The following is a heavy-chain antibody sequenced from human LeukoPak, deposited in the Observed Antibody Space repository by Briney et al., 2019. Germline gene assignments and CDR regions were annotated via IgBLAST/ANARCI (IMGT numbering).Heavy chain of an antibody. V-gene: IGHV5-51*01. D-gene: IGHD4-17*01. J-gene: IGHJ3*02. CDR2: IYPGGSDT. Sequence: GESLKISCKGSGYSFSTYWIGWVRQVPGKGLEWMGIIYPGGSDTRYSPSFQGQVTISADKSISTAYLQWSSLKASDTAMYYCARPYRAVTTDAFDIWGQGTMITVSS. CDR1: GYSFSTYW. CDR3: ARPYRAVTTDAFDI.